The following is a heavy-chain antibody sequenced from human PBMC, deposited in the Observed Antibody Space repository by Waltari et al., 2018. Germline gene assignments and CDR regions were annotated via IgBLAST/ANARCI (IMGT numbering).Heavy chain of an antibody. CDR3: ARGYGFYYFDY. CDR2: IYYSGST. D-gene: IGHD3-10*01. Sequence: QVQLQESGPGLVKPSETLSLTCTVSGGSIRSYYWGWIRQTPGKGLEWIGYIYYSGSTNYNPSLKSRVTISVDTSKNQFSLKLSSVTAADTAVYYCARGYGFYYFDYWGQGTLVTVSS. V-gene: IGHV4-59*01. CDR1: GGSIRSYY. J-gene: IGHJ4*02.